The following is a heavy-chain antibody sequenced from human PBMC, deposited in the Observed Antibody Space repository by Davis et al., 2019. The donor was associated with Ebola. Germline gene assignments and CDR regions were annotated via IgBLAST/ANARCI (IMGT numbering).Heavy chain of an antibody. V-gene: IGHV1-8*01. CDR1: GYTFTSYD. CDR2: MNPNSGNT. CDR3: ARGRPWLWVATPVRFDS. D-gene: IGHD5-12*01. Sequence: AASVQVSCKASGYTFTSYDINWVRQATGQGLEWMGWMNPNSGNTGYAQKFQGRVTMTRNTSISTAYMELSSLSSDDTAVYYCARGRPWLWVATPVRFDSWGLGTLVIVSS. J-gene: IGHJ4*02.